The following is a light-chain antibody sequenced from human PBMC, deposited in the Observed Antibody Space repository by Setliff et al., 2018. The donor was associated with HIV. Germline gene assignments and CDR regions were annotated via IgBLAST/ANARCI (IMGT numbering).Light chain of an antibody. V-gene: IGLV1-47*01. CDR1: KSNIGVNY. Sequence: QSVLTQPPSVSGAPGQSVTIFCSGSKSNIGVNYVYWYQQVQGRPPKLLIHRNDERPSGVPDRISGSKTGTSGSLAIRGLRSEDEGDYYCATWDDTMDVLVFGGGTQLTVL. J-gene: IGLJ2*01. CDR3: ATWDDTMDVLV. CDR2: RND.